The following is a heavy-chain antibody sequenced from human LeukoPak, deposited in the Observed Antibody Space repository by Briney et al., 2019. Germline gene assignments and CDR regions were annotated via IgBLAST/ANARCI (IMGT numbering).Heavy chain of an antibody. CDR1: GYSFTTYA. Sequence: ASVKVSCKASGYSFTTYALNWVRQAPGQGLEWMGWINTKTGNPTYAPGLTGRFVFSLDTSVSTTYLQISRLKAEDTAVYYCATVPGDYWGQGTLLTVSS. CDR3: ATVPGDY. CDR2: INTKTGNP. V-gene: IGHV7-4-1*02. J-gene: IGHJ4*02.